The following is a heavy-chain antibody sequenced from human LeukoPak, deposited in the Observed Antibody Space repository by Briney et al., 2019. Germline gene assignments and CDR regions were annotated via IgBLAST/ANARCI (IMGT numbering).Heavy chain of an antibody. V-gene: IGHV4-59*13. CDR1: GGSLTSYY. D-gene: IGHD1-7*01. Sequence: SETLSLTCTVSGGSLTSYYWSWIRQPPGKGLEWIGYIYYSGITNYNPSLKSRVTISIDTSKNQFSLKLRSITAADTAVYYCARGELSLESWGQGTLFTVSS. J-gene: IGHJ5*02. CDR3: ARGELSLES. CDR2: IYYSGIT.